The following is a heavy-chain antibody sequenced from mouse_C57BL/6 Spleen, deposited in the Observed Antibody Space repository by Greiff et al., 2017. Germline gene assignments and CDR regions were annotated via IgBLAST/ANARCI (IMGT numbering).Heavy chain of an antibody. CDR1: GYTFTSYD. J-gene: IGHJ3*01. Sequence: VQLQPSGPELVKPGASVKLSCKASGYTFTSYDINWVKQRPGQGLEWIGWIYPRDGSTKYNEKFKGKATLTVDTSSSTAYIELHRLTSEDSAVYFCARPGLGGYPWFAYWGQGTLVTVSA. CDR3: ARPGLGGYPWFAY. CDR2: IYPRDGST. D-gene: IGHD2-2*01. V-gene: IGHV1-85*01.